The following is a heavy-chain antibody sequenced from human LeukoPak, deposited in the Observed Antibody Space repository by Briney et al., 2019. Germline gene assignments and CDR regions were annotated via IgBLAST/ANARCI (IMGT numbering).Heavy chain of an antibody. CDR3: YIYDYVWGSYRRHFDY. CDR2: IYYSGST. Sequence: SETLSLTCTVSGGSISSSSYYWGWIRQPPGKGLEWIGSIYYSGSTYYNPSLKSRVPISVDTSKNQFPLKPSSVTAADTAVYYCYIYDYVWGSYRRHFDYWGQGTLVTVSS. D-gene: IGHD3-16*02. V-gene: IGHV4-39*01. J-gene: IGHJ4*02. CDR1: GGSISSSSYY.